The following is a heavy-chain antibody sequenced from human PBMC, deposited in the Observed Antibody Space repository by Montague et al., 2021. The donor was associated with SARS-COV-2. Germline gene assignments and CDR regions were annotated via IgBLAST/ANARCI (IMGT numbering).Heavy chain of an antibody. D-gene: IGHD6-6*01. CDR2: VNHSGHT. Sequence: SETRSLTCAVYGGSLSGDHWSWIRQPPGKGLEWIGEVNHSGHTNXNVSCRGRVTMSVDTSKSRFSLKVRSVTAADTAVYYCARGPVGVAARLRYYFGQWGQGTLVTVSS. J-gene: IGHJ4*02. V-gene: IGHV4-34*01. CDR3: ARGPVGVAARLRYYFGQ. CDR1: GGSLSGDH.